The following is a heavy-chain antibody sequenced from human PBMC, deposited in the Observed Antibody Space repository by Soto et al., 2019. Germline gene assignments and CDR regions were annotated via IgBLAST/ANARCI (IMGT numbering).Heavy chain of an antibody. Sequence: GASGKVSCKASGYTFTSYGISWVRQAPGQGLEWMGWISAYNGNTNYAQKLQGRVTMTTDTSTSTAYMELRSLRSDDTAVYYCMIAVFFPARGYRAQRTLVTGSS. CDR2: ISAYNGNT. CDR1: GYTFTSYG. V-gene: IGHV1-18*01. CDR3: MIAVFFPARGY. J-gene: IGHJ4*02. D-gene: IGHD3-16*01.